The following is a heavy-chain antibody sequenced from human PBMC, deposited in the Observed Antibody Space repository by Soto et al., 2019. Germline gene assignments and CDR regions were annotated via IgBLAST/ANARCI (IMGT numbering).Heavy chain of an antibody. J-gene: IGHJ5*02. CDR1: GGSFSGYN. D-gene: IGHD2-21*02. V-gene: IGHV4-34*01. CDR2: INHSGST. Sequence: QVQLQQWGAGLLKPSETLSLTCAVYGGSFSGYNWNWVRQPPGKGLEWIGEINHSGSTNYNPSLKSRVTIQVDTSNNQFSLKLSAVTAADTAVYYCASQVVVTAIGWFDPWGQGTLVTVSS. CDR3: ASQVVVTAIGWFDP.